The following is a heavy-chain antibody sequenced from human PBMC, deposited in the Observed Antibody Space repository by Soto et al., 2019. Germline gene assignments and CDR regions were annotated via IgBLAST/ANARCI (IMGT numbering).Heavy chain of an antibody. D-gene: IGHD2-8*01. CDR2: IYYSGST. V-gene: IGHV4-39*01. J-gene: IGHJ4*02. CDR3: ARLTEGNGVWY. CDR1: GGSISRSSYY. Sequence: QLQLPESGPGLVKPSEPLSLPCPVSGGSISRSSYYWGWIRQPPGTGLEWIGRIYYSGSTYYNPSLKSRVTLSVDTARNQYSLKLSSVTAADTAVYSCARLTEGNGVWYWGQGTLVTVSS.